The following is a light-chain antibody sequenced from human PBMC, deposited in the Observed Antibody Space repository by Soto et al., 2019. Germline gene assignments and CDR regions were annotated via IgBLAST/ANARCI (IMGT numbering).Light chain of an antibody. J-gene: IGKJ1*01. CDR2: KAS. V-gene: IGKV1-5*03. Sequence: DIQMTQSPSTLSASVGDRVTITCRASQSISSWLAWYQQKPGKAPKLLIYKASTLESGVPSRFSGSGPGTEFTLTISSLQPDDFATYYCQQYNSDSQTFGQGTKVEIK. CDR3: QQYNSDSQT. CDR1: QSISSW.